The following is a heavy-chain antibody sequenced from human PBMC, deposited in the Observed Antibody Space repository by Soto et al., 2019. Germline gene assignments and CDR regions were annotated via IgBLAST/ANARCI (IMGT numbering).Heavy chain of an antibody. D-gene: IGHD3-22*01. J-gene: IGHJ3*02. V-gene: IGHV1-69*01. Sequence: QVQLVQSGAEVKKPGSSVKVSCKASGGTFSSYAISWVRQAPGQGLEWMGGIIPIFSTANYAQKFQGRVTITADESMSTAYMELSSLRSEDTAVYYCARHLTYDSSGYYYGDDAFDIWGQGTMVTVSS. CDR1: GGTFSSYA. CDR2: IIPIFSTA. CDR3: ARHLTYDSSGYYYGDDAFDI.